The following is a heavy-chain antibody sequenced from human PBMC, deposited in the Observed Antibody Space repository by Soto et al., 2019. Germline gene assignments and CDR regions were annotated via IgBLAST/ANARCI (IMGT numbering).Heavy chain of an antibody. Sequence: SETLSLTCVVSGGSISSTTFYWVWIRQPPGKGLEWIGNIYYNGFTYYNPSLKSRVTVSVDTSNSQFSLKLRSVTAADTAVYYCARQHEFWSGHGGMDVWGQGTTVTVSS. J-gene: IGHJ6*02. CDR1: GGSISSTTFY. CDR3: ARQHEFWSGHGGMDV. V-gene: IGHV4-39*01. CDR2: IYYNGFT. D-gene: IGHD3-3*01.